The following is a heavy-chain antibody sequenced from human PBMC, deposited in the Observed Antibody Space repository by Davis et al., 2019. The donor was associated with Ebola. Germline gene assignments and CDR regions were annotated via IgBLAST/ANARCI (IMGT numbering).Heavy chain of an antibody. J-gene: IGHJ5*02. Sequence: AASVKVSCKASGYIFSNYDINWVRQASGQGLEWMGWMNAYSGNTGYVERFKGRVTMTRNPSTNTAYMELSRLRSDDTAVYYCAREYCSSTSCYNWFDPWGQGTLVTVSS. CDR3: AREYCSSTSCYNWFDP. CDR1: GYIFSNYD. CDR2: MNAYSGNT. V-gene: IGHV1-8*01. D-gene: IGHD2-2*01.